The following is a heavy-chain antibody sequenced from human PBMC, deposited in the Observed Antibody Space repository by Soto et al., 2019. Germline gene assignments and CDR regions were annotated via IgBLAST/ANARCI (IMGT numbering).Heavy chain of an antibody. D-gene: IGHD1-7*01. J-gene: IGHJ6*02. CDR2: IWYDGSNK. CDR1: GFTFSSYG. V-gene: IGHV3-33*01. CDR3: ARGRWELQGYYYGLDV. Sequence: QVQLVESGGGVVQPGRSLRLSCAASGFTFSSYGMHWVRQAPGKGLEWVAVIWYDGSNKYYADSVKGRFTISRDNSKNTLYRQRNTLRVEDTAVYYCARGRWELQGYYYGLDVWGQGTTVTVSS.